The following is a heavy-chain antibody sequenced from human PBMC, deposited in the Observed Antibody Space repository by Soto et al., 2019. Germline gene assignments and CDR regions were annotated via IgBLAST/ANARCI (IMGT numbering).Heavy chain of an antibody. CDR1: GDTFNDYY. D-gene: IGHD5-12*01. CDR2: INPNGGVT. Sequence: QVQLVQSGAEVKKPGASVTVSCRSSGDTFNDYYIHWVRQAPGQGLEWMGWINPNGGVTKYAQKFQGWVTMTRDTSIRTVYMQLSRLRSDATAVYYWASESGGATATLDYYYFYMAVWGTGTTVTVSS. J-gene: IGHJ6*03. V-gene: IGHV1-2*04. CDR3: ASESGGATATLDYYYFYMAV.